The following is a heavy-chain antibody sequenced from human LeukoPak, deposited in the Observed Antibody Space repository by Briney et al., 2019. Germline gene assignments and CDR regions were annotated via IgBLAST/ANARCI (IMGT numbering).Heavy chain of an antibody. Sequence: GGSLRLSCAAPGFSFSNAWMSWVRQAPGKGLEWVGRIKSKGDGGTTDYAAPVKGRFTISRDDSKNTLYLQMNSLKTEDTAVYYCTLYYNAFDIWGQGTMVTVSS. CDR1: GFSFSNAW. V-gene: IGHV3-15*01. CDR3: TLYYNAFDI. D-gene: IGHD3-10*01. CDR2: IKSKGDGGTT. J-gene: IGHJ3*02.